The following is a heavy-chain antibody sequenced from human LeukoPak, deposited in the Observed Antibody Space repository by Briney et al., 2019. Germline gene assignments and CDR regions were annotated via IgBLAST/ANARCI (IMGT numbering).Heavy chain of an antibody. J-gene: IGHJ4*02. CDR2: INHSGST. V-gene: IGHV4-34*01. Sequence: SETLSLTCAVYGGSFSGYYWSWIRQPPGKGLEWIGEINHSGSTNYNPSLKSRVTISVDTSKNQFSLKLTSVTAADTAVYYCARVVHDSSGYYTAYYFDSWDQGTLVTVSS. D-gene: IGHD3-22*01. CDR3: ARVVHDSSGYYTAYYFDS. CDR1: GGSFSGYY.